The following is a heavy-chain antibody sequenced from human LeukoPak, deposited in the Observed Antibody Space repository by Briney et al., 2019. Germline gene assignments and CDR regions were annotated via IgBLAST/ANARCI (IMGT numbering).Heavy chain of an antibody. CDR2: IYYSGST. CDR3: ASPRKVDDAFDI. V-gene: IGHV4-30-4*08. Sequence: SETLSLTCTVSGGSISSSSYYWGWIRQPPGKGLEWIGYIYYSGSTYYNPSLKSRVTISVDTSKNQFSLKLSSVTAADTAVYYCASPRKVDDAFDIWGQGTMVTVSS. CDR1: GGSISSSSYY. D-gene: IGHD1-14*01. J-gene: IGHJ3*02.